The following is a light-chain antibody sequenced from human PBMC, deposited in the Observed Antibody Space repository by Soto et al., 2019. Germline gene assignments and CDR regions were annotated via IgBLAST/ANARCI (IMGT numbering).Light chain of an antibody. CDR2: SNN. Sequence: QAVVTQPPSVSGAPGQTVTISCTGSSSNIGAGYDVHWYQQLPGTAPKLLIYSNNNRPSGVPDRFSGSKSGTSAALAITGLQADDASDYYCQSYDSGLSGLVFGGGTQLTVL. CDR3: QSYDSGLSGLV. CDR1: SSNIGAGYD. J-gene: IGLJ2*01. V-gene: IGLV1-40*01.